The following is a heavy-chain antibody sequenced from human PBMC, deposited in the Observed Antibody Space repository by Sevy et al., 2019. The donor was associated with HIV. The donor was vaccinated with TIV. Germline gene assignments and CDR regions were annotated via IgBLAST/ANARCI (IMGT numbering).Heavy chain of an antibody. CDR2: IYYSGST. CDR1: GGSISSYY. J-gene: IGHJ5*02. Sequence: SETLSLTCTVSGGSISSYYWSWIRQPPGKGLEWIGNIYYSGSTNYNPSLKSRVTISVDTSKNQFSLKLSSVTAADTAVYYCARGATTADSFDPWGQGTLVTVSS. V-gene: IGHV4-59*01. D-gene: IGHD4-17*01. CDR3: ARGATTADSFDP.